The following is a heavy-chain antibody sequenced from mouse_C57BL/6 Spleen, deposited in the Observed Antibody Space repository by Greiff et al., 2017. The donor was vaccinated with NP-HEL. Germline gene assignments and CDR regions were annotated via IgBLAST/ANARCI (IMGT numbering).Heavy chain of an antibody. V-gene: IGHV1-55*01. D-gene: IGHD2-4*01. CDR1: GYTFTSYW. CDR2: IYPGSGST. CDR3: ARGGDYDLGGYFDY. Sequence: VQLQQPGAELVKPGASVKMSCKASGYTFTSYWITWVKQRPGQGLEWIGDIYPGSGSTNYNEKFKSKATLTVDTSSSTAYMQLSSLTSEDSAVYYCARGGDYDLGGYFDYWGQGTTLTVSS. J-gene: IGHJ2*01.